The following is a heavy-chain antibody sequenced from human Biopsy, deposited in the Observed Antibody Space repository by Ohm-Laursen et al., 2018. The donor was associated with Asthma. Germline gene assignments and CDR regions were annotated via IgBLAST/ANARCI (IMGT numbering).Heavy chain of an antibody. CDR3: TRAGSTFVADY. V-gene: IGHV7-4-1*01. CDR1: GYTFTNYY. CDR2: INTNSGTP. Sequence: ASVTVSCKASGYTFTNYYIHWVRQAPGQGLEWMGWINTNSGTPTYVQGFSGRFVFSLDPSVTTAYLQIDSLRSEDTGVYYCTRAGSTFVADYWGQGTLVTVSS. D-gene: IGHD5-12*01. J-gene: IGHJ4*01.